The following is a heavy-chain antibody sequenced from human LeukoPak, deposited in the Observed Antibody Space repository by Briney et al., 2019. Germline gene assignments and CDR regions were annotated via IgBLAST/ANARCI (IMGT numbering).Heavy chain of an antibody. CDR1: GYTFTGYY. CDR3: ARDDGGSYDFWSGYYTYYFDY. Sequence: GASVKVSCKASGYTFTGYYMHWVRQAPGQGLEWMGWINPNSGGTNYAQKFQGRVTMTRDTSISTAYMELSRLRSDDTAVYYCARDDGGSYDFWSGYYTYYFDYWGQGTLVTASS. D-gene: IGHD3-3*01. J-gene: IGHJ4*02. CDR2: INPNSGGT. V-gene: IGHV1-2*02.